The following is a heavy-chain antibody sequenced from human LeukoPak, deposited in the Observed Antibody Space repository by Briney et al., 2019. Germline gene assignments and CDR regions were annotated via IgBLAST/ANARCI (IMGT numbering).Heavy chain of an antibody. D-gene: IGHD6-13*01. J-gene: IGHJ4*02. Sequence: SETLSLTCAFYGGSFSGYYWTWIRQPPGKGLEWIGEINHSGSTNFNPSLRSRVTISLDTSKSQFSLKLSSVTAADTAVYFCARGGGTAAGNFFDYWGQGTLVTVSS. CDR3: ARGGGTAAGNFFDY. V-gene: IGHV4-34*01. CDR2: INHSGST. CDR1: GGSFSGYY.